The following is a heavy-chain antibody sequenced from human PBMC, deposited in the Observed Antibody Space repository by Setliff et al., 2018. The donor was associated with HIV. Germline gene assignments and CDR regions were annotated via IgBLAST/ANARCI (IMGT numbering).Heavy chain of an antibody. J-gene: IGHJ4*02. V-gene: IGHV4-39*01. CDR1: GGSISSGGYY. D-gene: IGHD1-26*01. CDR2: IYQSGST. Sequence: PSETLSLTCTVSGGSISSGGYYWSWIRQPPGKRLEWLGSIYQSGSTSYNPSLSSRLTISVDTSKNQVSLRLSSVTAADTGVYYCARGKWEGLHHYFFDYWGQGALVTVSS. CDR3: ARGKWEGLHHYFFDY.